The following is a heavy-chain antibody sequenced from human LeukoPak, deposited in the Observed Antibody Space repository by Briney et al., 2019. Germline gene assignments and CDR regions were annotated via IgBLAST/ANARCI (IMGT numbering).Heavy chain of an antibody. Sequence: PGGSLRLSRAASGFTFSSYGMHWVRQAPGKGLEWVAFIRYDGSNKYYADSVKGRFTISRDNSKNTLYLQMNSLRAEDTAVYYCANSRRSYYDSSGYYIDFDYWGQGTLVTVSS. J-gene: IGHJ4*02. CDR3: ANSRRSYYDSSGYYIDFDY. CDR1: GFTFSSYG. CDR2: IRYDGSNK. V-gene: IGHV3-30*02. D-gene: IGHD3-22*01.